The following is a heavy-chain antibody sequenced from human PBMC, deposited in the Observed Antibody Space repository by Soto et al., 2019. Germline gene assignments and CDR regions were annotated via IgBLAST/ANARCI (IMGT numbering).Heavy chain of an antibody. V-gene: IGHV3-66*01. J-gene: IGHJ6*03. CDR3: AREDWPYYLDV. Sequence: EVQLVESGGGLVPPGGSLRLSCAASGFTVSSNYMSWVRQAPGKGLEWVSVIYSGGSTYYADSVKGRFTTSRDNSKNTLYLQMNSLRAEHTAVYYCAREDWPYYLDVWGKGTTVTVSS. D-gene: IGHD3-9*01. CDR1: GFTVSSNY. CDR2: IYSGGST.